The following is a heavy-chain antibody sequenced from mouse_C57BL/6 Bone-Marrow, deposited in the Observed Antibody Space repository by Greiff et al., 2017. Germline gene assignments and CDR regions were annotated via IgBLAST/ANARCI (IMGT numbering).Heavy chain of an antibody. Sequence: QVQLQQPGAELVKPGASVKLSCKASGYTFTSYWMHWVKQRPGQGLEWIGMIHPNSGSTNYNEKFKSKATLTVDKSSSTAYMPLSSLTSEDSAVYYCARWSLPYYFDYWGQGTTLTVSS. V-gene: IGHV1-64*01. CDR2: IHPNSGST. CDR1: GYTFTSYW. CDR3: ARWSLPYYFDY. J-gene: IGHJ2*01. D-gene: IGHD6-5*01.